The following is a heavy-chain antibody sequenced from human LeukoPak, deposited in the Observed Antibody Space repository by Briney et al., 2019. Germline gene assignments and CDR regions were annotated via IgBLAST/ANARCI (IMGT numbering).Heavy chain of an antibody. CDR3: ARERYYYMDV. CDR2: IIPIFGTA. Sequence: SVKVSCQASGGTFSSYAISWVRQAPGQGLEWMGGIIPIFGTANYAQKFQGRVTITADESTSTAYMELSSLRSEDTAVYYCARERYYYMDVWGKGTTVTVSS. J-gene: IGHJ6*03. CDR1: GGTFSSYA. V-gene: IGHV1-69*13.